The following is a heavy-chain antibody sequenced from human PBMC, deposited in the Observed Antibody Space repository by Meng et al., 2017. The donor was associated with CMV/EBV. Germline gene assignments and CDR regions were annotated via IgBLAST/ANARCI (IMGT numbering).Heavy chain of an antibody. CDR3: ARVPDFWSGLDDGMDV. D-gene: IGHD3-3*01. CDR1: GGTFSSYA. J-gene: IGHJ6*02. Sequence: SVKVSCKASGGTFSSYAISWVRQAPGQGLEWMGGIIPIFGTANYAQKFQGRVTITTDESTSTAYMELSSLRSEDTAVYYCARVPDFWSGLDDGMDVWGQGTTVTVSS. V-gene: IGHV1-69*05. CDR2: IIPIFGTA.